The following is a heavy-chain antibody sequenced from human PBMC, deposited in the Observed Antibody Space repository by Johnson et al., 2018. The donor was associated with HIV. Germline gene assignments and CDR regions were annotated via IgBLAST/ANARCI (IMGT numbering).Heavy chain of an antibody. Sequence: VQLVESGGDLVQPGKSLRLSCAASGFRFNNNAMHWVRQAPGMGLGWVALISYDGSNKYYADSVKGRFIISIDTSKNTLYLQMNSLRAEDTAVYYCARDGPYYDSSGYYYGTVFYAFDIWGQGTMVTVSS. CDR2: ISYDGSNK. V-gene: IGHV3-30*04. CDR1: GFRFNNNA. J-gene: IGHJ3*02. D-gene: IGHD3-22*01. CDR3: ARDGPYYDSSGYYYGTVFYAFDI.